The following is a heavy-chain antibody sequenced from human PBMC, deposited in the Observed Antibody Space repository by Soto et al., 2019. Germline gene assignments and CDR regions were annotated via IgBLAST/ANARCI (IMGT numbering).Heavy chain of an antibody. CDR2: INVYNGKT. CDR3: VRDPVATYFDY. J-gene: IGHJ4*02. Sequence: QVQLVQSGGEVAKPGASVKVSCKASGYTFTSYGINWVRQAPGLGLEWMGWINVYNGKTNYAQKFQARVTMTTDTSTNSVYMELRTLRSDDPAGYYGVRDPVATYFDYWGQGTLVTVSS. CDR1: GYTFTSYG. V-gene: IGHV1-18*01.